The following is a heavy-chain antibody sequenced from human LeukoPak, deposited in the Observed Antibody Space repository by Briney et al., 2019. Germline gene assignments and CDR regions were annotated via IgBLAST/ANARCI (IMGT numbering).Heavy chain of an antibody. J-gene: IGHJ4*02. D-gene: IGHD6-13*01. Sequence: PGGSLRLSCAASGFTFDDYAMHWVRQAPGKGLEWVSGISWNSGSIGYADSAKGRFTISRDNAKNSLYLQMNSLRAEDTALYYCAKASAYSTKRAAFAYWGQGTLVTVSS. CDR2: ISWNSGSI. CDR1: GFTFDDYA. V-gene: IGHV3-9*01. CDR3: AKASAYSTKRAAFAY.